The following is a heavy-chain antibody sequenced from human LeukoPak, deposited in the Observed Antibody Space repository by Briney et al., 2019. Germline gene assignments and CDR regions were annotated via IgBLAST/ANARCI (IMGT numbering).Heavy chain of an antibody. V-gene: IGHV4-30-4*01. CDR1: GGSISSGDYY. CDR3: ASALRVAGTTSFDY. CDR2: IYYSGST. J-gene: IGHJ4*02. D-gene: IGHD1-1*01. Sequence: SETLSLTCTVSGGSISSGDYYWSWIRQPPGKGLEWIGYIYYSGSTFYNPSLKSRVTISVDTSKNQFSLKLSSVTAADTAVYYCASALRVAGTTSFDYWGQETLVTVSS.